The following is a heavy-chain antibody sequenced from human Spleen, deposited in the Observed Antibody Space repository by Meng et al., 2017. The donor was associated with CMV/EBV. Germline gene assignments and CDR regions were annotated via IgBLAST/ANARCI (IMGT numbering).Heavy chain of an antibody. J-gene: IGHJ6*02. CDR2: INTERGGT. D-gene: IGHD3-10*01. Sequence: ASVKVSCKASGYTFTDYYMHWVRQAPGQGLEWTGWINTERGGTNFAQKFQGRVTMTRDTSITTAYMELSSLRSDDTAVYYCARGVVTTVRGVIHYYQYGLDVWGQGTTVTVSS. CDR1: GYTFTDYY. CDR3: ARGVVTTVRGVIHYYQYGLDV. V-gene: IGHV1-2*02.